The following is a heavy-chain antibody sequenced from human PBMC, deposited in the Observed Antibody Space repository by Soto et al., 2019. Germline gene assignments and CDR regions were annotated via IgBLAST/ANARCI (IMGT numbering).Heavy chain of an antibody. CDR1: GFTFSSYG. CDR3: ARGGPPAELLLFGEESYYYYGMDV. V-gene: IGHV3-33*01. Sequence: QVQLVESGGGVVQPGRSLRLSCAASGFTFSSYGMHWVRQAPGKGLEWAAVIWYDGSNKYYADSVKGRFTISRDNSKNTLYLQMKSQRAEDTAVYYCARGGPPAELLLFGEESYYYYGMDVWGQGTTVTVSS. J-gene: IGHJ6*02. D-gene: IGHD3-10*01. CDR2: IWYDGSNK.